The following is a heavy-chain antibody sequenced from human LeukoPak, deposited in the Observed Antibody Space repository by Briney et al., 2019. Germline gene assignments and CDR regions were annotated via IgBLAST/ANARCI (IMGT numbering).Heavy chain of an antibody. CDR1: GGSISSGGYS. Sequence: PPETLSLTCAVSGGSISSGGYSWSWIRQPPGKGLEWIGYIFYSGNTNYNPSLKSRVTISVDTSKNQFSLKLNSVTAADTAVYYCARSYPPHFDYWGQGTLVTVSS. V-gene: IGHV4-61*08. D-gene: IGHD2-2*01. CDR3: ARSYPPHFDY. J-gene: IGHJ4*02. CDR2: IFYSGNT.